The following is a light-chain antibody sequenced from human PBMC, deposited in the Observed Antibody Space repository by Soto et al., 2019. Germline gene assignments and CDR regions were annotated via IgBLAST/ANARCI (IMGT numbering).Light chain of an antibody. Sequence: DIQMTQSPSTLSASVGDRVTITCRASQSVNKGLAWFHQKPWKVPKLLIFDASTLQTGVPSRFGGGGSGKEFTLTISGLQPDDFAPSYCQQYNSYSPWTFGQGTKVEI. V-gene: IGKV1-5*01. CDR1: QSVNKG. J-gene: IGKJ1*01. CDR3: QQYNSYSPWT. CDR2: DAS.